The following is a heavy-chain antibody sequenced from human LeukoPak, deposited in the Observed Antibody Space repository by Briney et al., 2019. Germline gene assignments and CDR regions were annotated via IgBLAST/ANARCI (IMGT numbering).Heavy chain of an antibody. D-gene: IGHD4-11*01. Sequence: GGSLRLSCAASGFTFSSHWMNWVRQAPGKGLVWVSHINGDESITNYADSVKGRFTISRDNAKNTLYLQMNSLRAEDTAVYYCARDPWGDYRNDYWGQGTLVTVSS. V-gene: IGHV3-74*01. CDR2: INGDESIT. CDR1: GFTFSSHW. J-gene: IGHJ4*02. CDR3: ARDPWGDYRNDY.